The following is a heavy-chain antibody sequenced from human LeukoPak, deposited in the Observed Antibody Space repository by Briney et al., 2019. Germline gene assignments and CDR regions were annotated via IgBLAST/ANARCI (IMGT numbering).Heavy chain of an antibody. CDR2: IYYSGST. CDR3: ARDRGGYTYSHDY. V-gene: IGHV4-39*07. Sequence: SETLSLTCTVSGGSISSSSYYWGWIRQPPGKGLEWIGSIYYSGSTNYNPSLKSRVTISVDKSKNQLSLKLNFVTAADTAVYYCARDRGGYTYSHDYWGQGTLVTVSS. CDR1: GGSISSSSYY. J-gene: IGHJ4*02. D-gene: IGHD5-18*01.